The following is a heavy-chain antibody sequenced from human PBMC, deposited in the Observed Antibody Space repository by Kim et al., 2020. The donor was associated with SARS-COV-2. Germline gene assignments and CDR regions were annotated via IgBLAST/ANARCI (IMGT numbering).Heavy chain of an antibody. Sequence: ASVKVSCKASGYTFTGYYMHWVRQAPGQGLEWMGRINPNSGGTNYAQKFQGRVTMTRDTSISTAYMELSRLRSDDTAVYYCARDPRKELGITGNYYYYGMDVWGQGTTVTVSS. CDR1: GYTFTGYY. CDR3: ARDPRKELGITGNYYYYGMDV. D-gene: IGHD1-20*01. J-gene: IGHJ6*02. V-gene: IGHV1-2*06. CDR2: INPNSGGT.